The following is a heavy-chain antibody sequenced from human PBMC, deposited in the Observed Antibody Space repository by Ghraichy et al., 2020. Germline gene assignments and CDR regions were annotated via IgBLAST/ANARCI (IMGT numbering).Heavy chain of an antibody. V-gene: IGHV3-21*01. CDR2: ISSRSSYI. J-gene: IGHJ3*01. CDR3: AKSAGGGSSWDAFDV. Sequence: ETLSLTCAASGFTFSSFNMNWVRQAPGKGLEWVSSISSRSSYIYFADSVKGRFTVSRDNAKKSLYLQMNSLRAEDTAVYYCAKSAGGGSSWDAFDVWGQGTMVTVSS. CDR1: GFTFSSFN. D-gene: IGHD3-16*01.